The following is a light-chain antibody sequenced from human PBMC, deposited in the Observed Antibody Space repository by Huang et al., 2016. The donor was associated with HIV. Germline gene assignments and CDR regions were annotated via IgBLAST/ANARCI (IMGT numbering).Light chain of an antibody. Sequence: DIVLTQSPATLSLSPGERATLSCRAGQSVGSYLAWYQQPPGQAPRLLVSDASHRANGLPARVGGSGSEADFTDTISRLEPEDCEVYCCHRHSRWPGTCGERTGVDIK. J-gene: IGKJ1*01. CDR1: QSVGSY. CDR3: HRHSRWPGT. V-gene: IGKV3-11*01. CDR2: DAS.